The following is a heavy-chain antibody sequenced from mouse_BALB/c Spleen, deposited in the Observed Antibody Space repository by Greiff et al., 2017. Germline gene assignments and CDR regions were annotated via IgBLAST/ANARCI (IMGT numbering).Heavy chain of an antibody. Sequence: VQLVESGPGLVAPSQSLSITCTVSGFSLTSYGVHWVRQPPGKGLEWLGVIWAGGSTNYNSALMSRLSISKDNSKSQVFLKMNSLQTDDTAMYYCASLITTATDYFDYWGQGTTLTVSS. CDR2: IWAGGST. CDR3: ASLITTATDYFDY. D-gene: IGHD1-2*01. CDR1: GFSLTSYG. V-gene: IGHV2-9*02. J-gene: IGHJ2*01.